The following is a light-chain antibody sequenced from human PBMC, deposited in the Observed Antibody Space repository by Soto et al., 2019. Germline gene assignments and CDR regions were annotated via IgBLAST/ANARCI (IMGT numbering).Light chain of an antibody. CDR2: LGS. J-gene: IGKJ4*01. V-gene: IGKV2-28*01. CDR1: QSLLHNNGQNC. Sequence: DIVMTQSPLSLPVTPGEPASISCRSSQSLLHNNGQNCLDWYLQKPGQSPQLLIHLGSVRASGVPDRFSGSGSGTDFTLKISRVEAEDVGVYYCMQALQVPPTFGGGTKVEIK. CDR3: MQALQVPPT.